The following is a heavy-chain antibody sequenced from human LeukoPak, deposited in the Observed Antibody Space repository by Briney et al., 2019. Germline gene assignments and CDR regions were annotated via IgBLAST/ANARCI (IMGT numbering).Heavy chain of an antibody. CDR2: IRSGGDGT. J-gene: IGHJ3*02. V-gene: IGHV3-23*01. CDR1: GFTFTNYA. D-gene: IGHD4-17*01. CDR3: ARDPNGDYVGAFEM. Sequence: PGGSLRLSCAPSGFTFTNYAMIWVRQAPGRGLEGVSAIRSGGDGTLYADSVKGRFTISRDNSKNTLFLQMNNMRAEDTAVYYCARDPNGDYVGAFEMWGPGTKVTVS.